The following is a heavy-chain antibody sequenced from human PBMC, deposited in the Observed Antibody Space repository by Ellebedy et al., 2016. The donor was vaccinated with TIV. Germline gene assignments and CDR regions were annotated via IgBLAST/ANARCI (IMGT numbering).Heavy chain of an antibody. D-gene: IGHD3-10*01. CDR3: ARDGVSGTSSAFAY. Sequence: GESLKISXAASGFTFSSYAMHWVRQAPGKGLEWVAVISYDGSNKYYADSVKGRFTISRDNSKNTLYLQMNSLRAEDTAVYYCARDGVSGTSSAFAYWGQGTLVTVSS. CDR1: GFTFSSYA. CDR2: ISYDGSNK. V-gene: IGHV3-30-3*01. J-gene: IGHJ4*02.